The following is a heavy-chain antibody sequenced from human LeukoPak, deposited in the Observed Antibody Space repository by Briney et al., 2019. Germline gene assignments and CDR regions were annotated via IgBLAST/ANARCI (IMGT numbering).Heavy chain of an antibody. D-gene: IGHD6-13*01. V-gene: IGHV3-9*01. CDR1: GFTFDEYA. J-gene: IGHJ4*02. CDR3: AKPLRSSSLSPFDY. CDR2: ISWNSGSI. Sequence: GGSLRLSCAASGFTFDEYAMHWVRQAPGKGLEWVSGISWNSGSIGYADSVKGRFTISRDNAKNSLYLQMNSLRAEDTALYYCAKPLRSSSLSPFDYWGQGTLVTVSS.